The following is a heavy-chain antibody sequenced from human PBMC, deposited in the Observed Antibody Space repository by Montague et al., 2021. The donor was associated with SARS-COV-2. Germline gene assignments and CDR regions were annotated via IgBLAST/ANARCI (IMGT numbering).Heavy chain of an antibody. V-gene: IGHV4-61*02. CDR2: IYTSGTT. J-gene: IGHJ4*02. Sequence: TLSLTCTVSGGSISSGCYYWSWIRQPAGKGLEWIGRIYTSGTTDYSFSLKSRVTISVDTSKNQFSLKLTSVTAADTAVYYCARAHSGSCAHLDNWGQGSLVTVSS. D-gene: IGHD5-12*01. CDR1: GGSISSGCYY. CDR3: ARAHSGSCAHLDN.